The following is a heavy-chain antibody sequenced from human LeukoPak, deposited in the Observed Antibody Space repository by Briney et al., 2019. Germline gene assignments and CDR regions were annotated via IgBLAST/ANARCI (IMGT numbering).Heavy chain of an antibody. CDR2: IDSDGSST. D-gene: IGHD3-9*01. CDR3: ARWGYFDGPYAFDI. CDR1: GFTFSSYW. J-gene: IGHJ3*02. V-gene: IGHV3-74*01. Sequence: GGSLRLSCAASGFTFSSYWMHWVRQAPGKGLVWVSRIDSDGSSTSYADSVKGRFTISRDNAKNTLYLQMNSLRAEDTAVYYCARWGYFDGPYAFDIWGQGTMVTVSS.